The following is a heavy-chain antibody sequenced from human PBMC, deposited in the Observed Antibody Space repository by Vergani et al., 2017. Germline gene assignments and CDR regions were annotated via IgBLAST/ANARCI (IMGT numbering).Heavy chain of an antibody. CDR1: GYTFTSYG. CDR3: ARAHPTYYFDY. CDR2: ISAYNGNT. J-gene: IGHJ4*02. Sequence: QVQLVQSGAEVKKPGASVKVSCKASGYTFTSYGISWVRQAPGQGLEWMGWISAYNGNTNYAQKLQGRVTITADESTSTAYMELSSLRSDDTAVYYCARAHPTYYFDYWGQGTLVTVSS. V-gene: IGHV1-18*01.